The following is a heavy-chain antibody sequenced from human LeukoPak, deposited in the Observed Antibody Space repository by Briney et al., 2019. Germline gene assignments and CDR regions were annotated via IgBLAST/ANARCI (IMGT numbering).Heavy chain of an antibody. D-gene: IGHD4-4*01. CDR3: ARVRTTLSGFAFDY. CDR2: IHYLGST. CDR1: GGSFSSGVFY. V-gene: IGHV4-31*03. J-gene: IGHJ4*02. Sequence: SQTLSLTCTVSGGSFSSGVFYWSWIRQHPGKGLEWIGYIHYLGSTHYNASLRSRITISTDTSKNQFSLKLRSVTAADTAVYYCARVRTTLSGFAFDYWGQGTLVTVSS.